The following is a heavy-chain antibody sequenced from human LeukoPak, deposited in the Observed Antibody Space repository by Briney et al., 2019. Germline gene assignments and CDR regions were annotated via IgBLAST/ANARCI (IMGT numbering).Heavy chain of an antibody. V-gene: IGHV4-59*01. CDR2: IYYSGST. CDR1: VGSISSDY. D-gene: IGHD3-9*01. CDR3: ARGHYDILTGYFHDAFDI. Sequence: SWTLSVTCRDSVGSISSDYWSWIRQPPGKGLEWIGYIYYSGSTNYNPSLKSRVTISVDTSKNQFSLKLSSVTAADTAVYYCARGHYDILTGYFHDAFDIWGQGTMVTVSS. J-gene: IGHJ3*02.